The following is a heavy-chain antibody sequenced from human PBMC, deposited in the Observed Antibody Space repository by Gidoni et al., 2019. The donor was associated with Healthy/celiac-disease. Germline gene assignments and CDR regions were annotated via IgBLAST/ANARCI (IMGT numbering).Heavy chain of an antibody. CDR3: ARVWQWHWHFDL. D-gene: IGHD6-19*01. V-gene: IGHV4-31*02. J-gene: IGHJ2*01. Sequence: GSTYYNPSLKSRVTISVDTSKNQFSLKLSSVTAADTAVYYCARVWQWHWHFDLWGRGTLVTVSS. CDR2: GST.